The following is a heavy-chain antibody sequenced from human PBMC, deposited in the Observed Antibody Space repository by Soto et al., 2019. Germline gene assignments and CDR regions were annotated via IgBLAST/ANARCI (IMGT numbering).Heavy chain of an antibody. CDR1: GFTFSSYG. V-gene: IGHV3-33*01. CDR2: IWYDGSNK. Sequence: QVQLVESGGGLVQPGRSLRLSCAASGFTFSSYGMHWVRQAPGKGLEWVAVIWYDGSNKYYADSVKGRFTISRDNSKNTLYLQMNSLRAEDTAVYYCVCGGQWLDHYFDYWGQGTLVTVSS. CDR3: VCGGQWLDHYFDY. J-gene: IGHJ4*02. D-gene: IGHD6-19*01.